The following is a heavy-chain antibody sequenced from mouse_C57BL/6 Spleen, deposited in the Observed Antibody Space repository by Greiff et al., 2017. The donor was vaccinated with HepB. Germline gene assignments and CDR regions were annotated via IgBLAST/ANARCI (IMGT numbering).Heavy chain of an antibody. D-gene: IGHD1-1*01. V-gene: IGHV5-4*01. CDR2: ISDGGSYT. CDR3: AREITTVVPWYFDV. Sequence: EVQRVESGGGLVKPGGSLKLSCAASGFTFSSYAMSWVRQTPEKRLEWVATISDGGSYTYYPDNVKGRFTISRDNAKNNLYLQMSHLKSEDTAMYYCAREITTVVPWYFDVWGTGTTVTVSS. CDR1: GFTFSSYA. J-gene: IGHJ1*03.